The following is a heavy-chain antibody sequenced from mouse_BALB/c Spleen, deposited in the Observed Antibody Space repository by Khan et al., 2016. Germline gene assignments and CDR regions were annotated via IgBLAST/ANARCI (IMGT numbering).Heavy chain of an antibody. CDR1: GDSITSGY. D-gene: IGHD2-3*01. V-gene: IGHV3-8*02. CDR3: STYDGYFFDY. J-gene: IGHJ2*01. Sequence: VQLQESGPSLVKPSQTLSLTCSVTGDSITSGYWNWIRKFPGNKFEYMGYISYSGTTYYNPSLKSRISITRDTSKNQFYLQLNSVTAEDTATYXCSTYDGYFFDYWGQGTTLTVSS. CDR2: ISYSGTT.